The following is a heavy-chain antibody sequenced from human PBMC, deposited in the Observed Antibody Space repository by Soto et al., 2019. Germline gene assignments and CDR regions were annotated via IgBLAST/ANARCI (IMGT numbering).Heavy chain of an antibody. V-gene: IGHV4-34*01. CDR1: CGSFSGYY. D-gene: IGHD6-13*01. CDR3: ARIAIGQYYYYYMDV. J-gene: IGHJ6*03. Sequence: SETLSLTCAVYCGSFSGYYWSWIRQPPGKGLEWIGEINHSGSTNYNPSLKSRVTISVDTSKDQFSLKLSSVTAADTAVYYCARIAIGQYYYYYMDVWGKGTTVTVSS. CDR2: INHSGST.